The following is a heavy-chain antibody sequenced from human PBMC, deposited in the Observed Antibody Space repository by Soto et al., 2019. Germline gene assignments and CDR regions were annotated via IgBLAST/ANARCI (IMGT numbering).Heavy chain of an antibody. CDR3: AKPVGYYYDSSGYPPPFDY. D-gene: IGHD3-22*01. J-gene: IGHJ4*02. Sequence: GGSLRLSCAAPGFTFSSYAMSWVRQAPGKGLEWVSAISGSGGSTYYADSVKGRFTISRDNSKNTLYLQMNSLRAEDTAVYYCAKPVGYYYDSSGYPPPFDYWGQGTLVTVSS. CDR2: ISGSGGST. V-gene: IGHV3-23*01. CDR1: GFTFSSYA.